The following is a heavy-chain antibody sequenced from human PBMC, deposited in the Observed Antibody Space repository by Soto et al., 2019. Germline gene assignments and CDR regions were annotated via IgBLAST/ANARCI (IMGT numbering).Heavy chain of an antibody. V-gene: IGHV1-46*02. D-gene: IGHD2-21*02. J-gene: IGHJ6*02. CDR1: GFTFNTYY. Sequence: QVQLVQSGAELKKPGASVSLSCKASGFTFNTYYIHWVRQSPGEGLQWLGVINPSNGFTSYAQKFQGRVTMNAGPSTTTVYLEVSSLRSEDTAVYFCARDWPDTYCGGDCPLGYFYHGMDVWGQGTAVTVSS. CDR2: INPSNGFT. CDR3: ARDWPDTYCGGDCPLGYFYHGMDV.